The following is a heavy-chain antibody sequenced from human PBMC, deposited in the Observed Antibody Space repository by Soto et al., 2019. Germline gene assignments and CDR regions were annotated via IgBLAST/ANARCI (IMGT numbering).Heavy chain of an antibody. CDR1: GASISSGKW. D-gene: IGHD4-17*01. J-gene: IGHJ6*02. CDR2: ISQSGST. V-gene: IGHV4-4*02. Sequence: QVPLQESGPGLVKPAGTLSLTCAVSGASISSGKWWSWVRQSPGKGLERIGEISQSGSTNYNPSLKSRVTILVDKSKTQFSLKLTSVTAADMAVYYCAGDWPRLIRGYGDYEDYYGMDVWGQGTTVTVSS. CDR3: AGDWPRLIRGYGDYEDYYGMDV.